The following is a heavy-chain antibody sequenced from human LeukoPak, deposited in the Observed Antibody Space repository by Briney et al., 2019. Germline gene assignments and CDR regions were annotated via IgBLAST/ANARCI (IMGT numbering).Heavy chain of an antibody. D-gene: IGHD1-26*01. CDR1: GYSISSGYH. CDR2: IYHSGRT. J-gene: IGHJ4*02. V-gene: IGHV4-38-2*02. CDR3: ARDAVGMGASYYFDY. Sequence: SETLSLTCAVSGYSISSGYHWGWIRQPPGKGLEWIGNIYHSGRTYYNPSLKSRVTISVDTSKNQFSLELSSVTAADTAVYYCARDAVGMGASYYFDYWGQGTLVTVSS.